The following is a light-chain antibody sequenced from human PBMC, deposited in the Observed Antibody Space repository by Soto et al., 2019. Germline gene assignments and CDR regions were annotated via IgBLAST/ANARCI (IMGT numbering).Light chain of an antibody. J-gene: IGLJ1*01. Sequence: QSVLTQPASVSGSPGQSITISCTGTNGDVGAYDYVSWYQQHPGKAPKLMISQVNNRPSGVSNRFSGSKFGNTASLTVSGLQAEDEADYYCCSYVGATTYVFGSGTKLTVL. CDR3: CSYVGATTYV. V-gene: IGLV2-14*01. CDR1: NGDVGAYDY. CDR2: QVN.